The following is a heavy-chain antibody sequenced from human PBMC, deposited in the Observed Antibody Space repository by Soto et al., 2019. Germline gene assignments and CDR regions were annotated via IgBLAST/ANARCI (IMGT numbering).Heavy chain of an antibody. D-gene: IGHD1-26*01. Sequence: EVQLLESGGGLVQPGGSLRLSCAASGFTFSSYAMRWFRQAPVKGLEWVSAISGSGGSTYYADSVKGRFTISRDNSKKTLYLQMNSLRAENTAVYYCASRGSGSYYDYWGQGTLVTVSS. CDR3: ASRGSGSYYDY. CDR2: ISGSGGST. V-gene: IGHV3-23*01. CDR1: GFTFSSYA. J-gene: IGHJ4*02.